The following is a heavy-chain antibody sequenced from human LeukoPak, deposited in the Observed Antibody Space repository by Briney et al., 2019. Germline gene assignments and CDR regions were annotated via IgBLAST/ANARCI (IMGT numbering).Heavy chain of an antibody. Sequence: SETLSLTCTVSGGPINSGSSYWTWLRQHPEKGLEWIGYVYHSGNTYYNPSLKSRATTSIDTSKSQFSLTLNSVTAADTAVYFCARDWNGLRFDPRGQGILVTVSS. D-gene: IGHD1-1*01. V-gene: IGHV4-31*03. CDR2: VYHSGNT. CDR3: ARDWNGLRFDP. CDR1: GGPINSGSSY. J-gene: IGHJ5*02.